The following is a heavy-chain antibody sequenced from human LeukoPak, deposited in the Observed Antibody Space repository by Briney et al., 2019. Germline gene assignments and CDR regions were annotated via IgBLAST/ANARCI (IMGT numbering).Heavy chain of an antibody. V-gene: IGHV1-46*03. CDR1: GYTFTGYY. D-gene: IGHD3-3*01. CDR3: ARAKVSYDFWSGPSSGAFDI. J-gene: IGHJ3*02. CDR2: INPSGGST. Sequence: ASVKVSCKASGYTFTGYYMHWVRQAPGQGLEWMGIINPSGGSTSYAQKFQGRVTMTRDTSTSTVYMELSSLRSEDTAVYYCARAKVSYDFWSGPSSGAFDIWGQGTMVTVSS.